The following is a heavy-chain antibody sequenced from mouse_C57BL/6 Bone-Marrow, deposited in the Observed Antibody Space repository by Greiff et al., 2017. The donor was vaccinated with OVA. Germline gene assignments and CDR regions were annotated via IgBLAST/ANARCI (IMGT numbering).Heavy chain of an antibody. D-gene: IGHD2-4*01. J-gene: IGHJ2*01. CDR3: ARISYDDDVEFDY. Sequence: VQLQQSVAELVRPGASVKLSCTASGFNIKNTYMHWVKQRPEQGLEWIGRIDPANGNTNYAPKFQGKATITADPSSNTAYLQLSSLTSEDTAIYYCARISYDDDVEFDYWGQGTTLTVSS. CDR1: GFNIKNTY. CDR2: IDPANGNT. V-gene: IGHV14-3*01.